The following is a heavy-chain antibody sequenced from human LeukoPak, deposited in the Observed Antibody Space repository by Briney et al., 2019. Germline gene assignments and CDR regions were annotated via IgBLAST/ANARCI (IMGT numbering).Heavy chain of an antibody. CDR3: ARVIVGATPFPFDY. V-gene: IGHV3-74*01. J-gene: IGHJ4*02. D-gene: IGHD1-26*01. CDR1: GFTFSSYW. Sequence: GGSLRLSCAASGFTFSSYWMHWVRHAPGKGLLWVSRINSGGSSTSYADSVKGRFTISRDNAKNTLYLQMNSLRAEDTAVYYCARVIVGATPFPFDYWGQGTLVTVSS. CDR2: INSGGSST.